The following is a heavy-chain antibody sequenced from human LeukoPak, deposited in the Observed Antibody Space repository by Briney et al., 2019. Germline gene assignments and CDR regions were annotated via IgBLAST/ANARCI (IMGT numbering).Heavy chain of an antibody. V-gene: IGHV4-39*07. CDR2: IYYSGST. J-gene: IGHJ4*02. Sequence: SETLSLTCTVSGGSISSSSYYWGWIRQPPGKGLEWIGSIYYSGSTYYDPSLKSRVTISVDTSKNQFSLKLSSVTAADTAVYYCARDWSHGSQEFDYWGQGTLVTVSS. CDR3: ARDWSHGSQEFDY. CDR1: GGSISSSSYY.